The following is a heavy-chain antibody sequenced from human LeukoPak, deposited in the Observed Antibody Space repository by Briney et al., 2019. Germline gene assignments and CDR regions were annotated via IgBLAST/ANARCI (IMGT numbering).Heavy chain of an antibody. D-gene: IGHD4-23*01. Sequence: PSETLSLTCTVSGGSISSHYWSWIRQPPGKGLEWIGYIYYSGSTNYNPSLKSRVTISVDTSKNQFSLKLSSVTAADTAVYYCARGRGNRKFDYWGQGTLVTVSS. J-gene: IGHJ4*02. CDR2: IYYSGST. V-gene: IGHV4-59*11. CDR1: GGSISSHY. CDR3: ARGRGNRKFDY.